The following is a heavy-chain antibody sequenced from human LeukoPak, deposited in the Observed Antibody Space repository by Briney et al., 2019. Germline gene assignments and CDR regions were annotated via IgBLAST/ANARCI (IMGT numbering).Heavy chain of an antibody. V-gene: IGHV3-23*01. J-gene: IGHJ3*02. CDR3: AKALIVVVPAATAVAFDI. CDR2: LSGSGGVT. Sequence: GGSLRLSCVASGFTFSNYAMSWVRQAPGKGLEWVSALSGSGGVTYYADSVKGRFTISRDNSKNTLYLQMNSLRAEDTAVYYCAKALIVVVPAATAVAFDIWGQGTMVTVSS. D-gene: IGHD2-2*01. CDR1: GFTFSNYA.